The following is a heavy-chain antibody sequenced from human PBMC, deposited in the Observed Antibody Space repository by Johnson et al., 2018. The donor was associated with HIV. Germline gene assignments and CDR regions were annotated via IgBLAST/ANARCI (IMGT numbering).Heavy chain of an antibody. D-gene: IGHD4-17*01. CDR1: GFIFGDAA. J-gene: IGHJ3*01. CDR3: ARDSTPWGGDYVDYALDV. V-gene: IGHV3-23*04. Sequence: EVQVVESGGGLVQPGGSLRLSCVASGFIFGDAAMIWVRQAPGKGLEWVSGLSGRDTGTYYADSVKGRFTVSRDNSKNTLYLQMNSLRAEDTAVYYCARDSTPWGGDYVDYALDVWGQGTMVTVSS. CDR2: LSGRDTGT.